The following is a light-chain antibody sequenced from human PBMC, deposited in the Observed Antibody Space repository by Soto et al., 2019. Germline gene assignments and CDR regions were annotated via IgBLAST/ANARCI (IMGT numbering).Light chain of an antibody. CDR2: EVS. Sequence: QSALTQPASVSGSPGQSITISCTGTSSDVGGYNYVSWYQQHPGKAPKLMIYEVSNRPSGVSSRFSGSKSGNTASLTISGLQAEDAGDYYCSSYRSSSTLDLIFGGGTKLTVL. V-gene: IGLV2-14*01. CDR1: SSDVGGYNY. J-gene: IGLJ2*01. CDR3: SSYRSSSTLDLI.